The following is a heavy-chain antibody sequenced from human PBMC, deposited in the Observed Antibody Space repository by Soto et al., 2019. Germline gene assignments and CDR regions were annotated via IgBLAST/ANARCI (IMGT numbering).Heavy chain of an antibody. J-gene: IGHJ6*03. CDR2: INHSGST. D-gene: IGHD6-13*01. CDR3: ARGARIAAAGTDYPLSYYYYYYYMDV. V-gene: IGHV4-34*01. CDR1: GGSFSGYY. Sequence: QVQLQQWGAGLLKPSETLSLTCAVYGGSFSGYYWSWIRQPPGKGLEWIGEINHSGSTNYNPSLKSRVTISVDTSKNQFSLKLSSVTAADTAVYYCARGARIAAAGTDYPLSYYYYYYYMDVWGKGTTVTVSS.